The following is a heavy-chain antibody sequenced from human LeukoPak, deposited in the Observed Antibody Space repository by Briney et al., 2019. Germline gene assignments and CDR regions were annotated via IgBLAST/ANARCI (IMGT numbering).Heavy chain of an antibody. D-gene: IGHD3-22*01. CDR3: ARLLYDRSGYYWFDP. J-gene: IGHJ5*02. CDR2: IYYSGRT. V-gene: IGHV4-39*01. Sequence: SETLSLTCTVSGDSISSSTYYWGWIRQPPGKGPEWIGSIYYSGRTYDNPSLKSRVTMSVDTSKNQFSLKLSSVTAADTAVYYCARLLYDRSGYYWFDPWGQGTLVTVYS. CDR1: GDSISSSTYY.